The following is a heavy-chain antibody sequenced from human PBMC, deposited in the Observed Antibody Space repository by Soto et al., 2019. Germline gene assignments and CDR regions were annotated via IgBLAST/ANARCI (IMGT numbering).Heavy chain of an antibody. D-gene: IGHD3-10*01. CDR3: AKDLTGGTYYYAMDV. CDR1: RFTFSSYA. CDR2: ISGSGGGT. Sequence: EVQLLESGGDLVQPGGSLRLSCAASRFTFSSYAMTWVRQAPGKGLEWVSTISGSGGGTYYAGSVKGRFTISRDNSKNTLYLQMNSLRADDTAVYYCAKDLTGGTYYYAMDVWGQGTTVTVSS. V-gene: IGHV3-23*01. J-gene: IGHJ6*02.